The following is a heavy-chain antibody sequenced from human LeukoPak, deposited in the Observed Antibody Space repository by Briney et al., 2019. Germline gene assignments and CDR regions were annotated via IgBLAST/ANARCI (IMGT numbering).Heavy chain of an antibody. CDR1: GGSISSYY. J-gene: IGHJ3*02. CDR2: IYYSGST. CDR3: ARSYIAASGRDAFDI. Sequence: SETLSLTCTVSGGSISSYYWSWIRQPPGKGLEWIGYIYYSGSTNYNPSLKSRVTISVDTSKNQFSLKLSSVTAADTAIYYRARSYIAASGRDAFDIWGQGTMVTVSS. D-gene: IGHD6-13*01. V-gene: IGHV4-59*01.